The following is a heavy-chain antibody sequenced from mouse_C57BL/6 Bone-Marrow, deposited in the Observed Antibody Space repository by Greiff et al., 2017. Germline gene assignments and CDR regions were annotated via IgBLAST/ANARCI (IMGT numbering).Heavy chain of an antibody. J-gene: IGHJ4*01. CDR1: GFTFTDYY. CDR3: ARLSYYYAMDY. Sequence: LVESGGGLVQPGGSLSLSCAASGFTFTDYYMSWVRQPPGKALEWLGFIRNKANGYTTEYSASVKGRFTISRDNSQSILYLQMNALRAEDSATYYCARLSYYYAMDYWGQGTSVTVSS. V-gene: IGHV7-3*01. CDR2: IRNKANGYTT.